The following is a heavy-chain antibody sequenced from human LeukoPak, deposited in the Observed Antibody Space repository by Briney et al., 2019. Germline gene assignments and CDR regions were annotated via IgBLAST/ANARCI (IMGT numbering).Heavy chain of an antibody. V-gene: IGHV3-9*03. CDR3: AKGARLRANSYYSDS. J-gene: IGHJ4*02. CDR2: ISWNRGSI. CDR1: GFTFDDYA. D-gene: IGHD5-12*01. Sequence: PGGSLRLSCAVSGFTFDDYAMHWVRQAPGKGLEWVSGISWNRGSIGYADSVKGRFTISRDNAKNSLYLQMNSLRADDMALYYCAKGARLRANSYYSDSWGQGTLVTVSS.